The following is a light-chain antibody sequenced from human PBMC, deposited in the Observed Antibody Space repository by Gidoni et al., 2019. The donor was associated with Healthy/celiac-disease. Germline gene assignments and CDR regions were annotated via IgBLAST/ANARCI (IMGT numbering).Light chain of an antibody. J-gene: IGKJ1*01. CDR3: QQYYSTPWT. Sequence: DIVLPQSPDSLPVSLGERAPIHCKPSQSVLYSSNNKNYLAWYQQKPGQPPKLLIYWASTRESGVPERFSGSGSGTDFTLTISSLQAEDVAVYYCQQYYSTPWTFGQGTKVEIK. CDR1: QSVLYSSNNKNY. CDR2: WAS. V-gene: IGKV4-1*01.